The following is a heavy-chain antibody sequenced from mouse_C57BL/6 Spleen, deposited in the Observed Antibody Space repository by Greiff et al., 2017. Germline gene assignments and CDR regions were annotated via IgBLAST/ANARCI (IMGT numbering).Heavy chain of an antibody. CDR3: GGGDAMDY. CDR2: IYPGSGST. Sequence: VQLQQPGAELVKPGASVKMSCKASGYTFTSYWITWVKQRPGQGLEWIGDIYPGSGSTNYNEKFKSKATLTVDTSASTAYMQLSSLTSGGSAVYYCGGGDAMDYWGQGTSVTVSS. CDR1: GYTFTSYW. V-gene: IGHV1-55*01. J-gene: IGHJ4*01.